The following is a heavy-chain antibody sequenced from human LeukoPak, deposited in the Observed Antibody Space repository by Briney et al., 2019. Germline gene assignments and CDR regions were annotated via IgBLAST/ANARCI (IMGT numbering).Heavy chain of an antibody. CDR2: ISYDGSNK. CDR3: AKAQTWIHLWQLDY. CDR1: GFTFRNFA. D-gene: IGHD5-18*01. J-gene: IGHJ4*02. Sequence: GRSLRLSCAASGFTFRNFALHWVRQAPGKGLEWVAVISYDGSNKYYADSVKGRFTISRDIPKNTLYLQMNSLRAEDTAVYYCAKAQTWIHLWQLDYWGQGTLVTVSS. V-gene: IGHV3-30*04.